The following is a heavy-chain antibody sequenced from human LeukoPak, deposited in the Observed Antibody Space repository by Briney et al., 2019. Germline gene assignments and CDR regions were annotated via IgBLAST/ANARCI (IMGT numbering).Heavy chain of an antibody. CDR1: GGTFSSYA. J-gene: IGHJ6*03. Sequence: ASVKVSCKASGGTFSSYAIGWVRQAPGQGLEWMGGIIPIFGTANYAQKFQGRVTITADESTSTAYMELSSPESADTAGYYRARVENCSYMDVWGKGTTVTVSS. V-gene: IGHV1-69*13. CDR2: IIPIFGTA. CDR3: ARVENCSYMDV.